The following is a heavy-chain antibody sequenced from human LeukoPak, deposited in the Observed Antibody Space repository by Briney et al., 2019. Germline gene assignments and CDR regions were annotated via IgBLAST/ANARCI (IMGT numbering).Heavy chain of an antibody. D-gene: IGHD3-22*01. CDR1: GYTFTSYG. J-gene: IGHJ6*02. CDR3: AREPITMILDV. V-gene: IGHV1-18*01. CDR2: ISAYNGNT. Sequence: GASVKVSCKASGYTFTSYGISWVRQAPGQGLEWMGWISAYNGNTNYAQKLQGRVTMTRDTSTSTVYMELSSLRSEDTAVYYCAREPITMILDVWGQGTTVTVSS.